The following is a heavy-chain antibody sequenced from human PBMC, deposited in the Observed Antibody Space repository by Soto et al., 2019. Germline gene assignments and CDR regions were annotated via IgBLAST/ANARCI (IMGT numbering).Heavy chain of an antibody. V-gene: IGHV4-30-4*01. CDR1: GASISSGDYY. J-gene: IGHJ4*02. CDR2: IYYSGST. D-gene: IGHD3-22*01. CDR3: ARMGFTYETASD. Sequence: PSETLSLTCSVSGASISSGDYYWSWIRQAPGKGLEWIVHIYYSGSTHYKASLKSRVTISVDTSKTQFSLNLTSVTAADTALYYGARMGFTYETASDWGQGTQVTASS.